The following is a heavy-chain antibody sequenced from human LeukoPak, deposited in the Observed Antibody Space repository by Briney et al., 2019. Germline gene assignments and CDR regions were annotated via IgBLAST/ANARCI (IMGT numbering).Heavy chain of an antibody. Sequence: GRSLRLSCAASGFTFSSYAMHWVRQAPGKGLEWVAVISYDGSNKYYADSVKGRFTISRDNSKNTLYLQMNSLRAEDTAVYYCARDPSSGYDPQFDYWGQGTLVTVSS. J-gene: IGHJ4*02. V-gene: IGHV3-30-3*01. CDR3: ARDPSSGYDPQFDY. D-gene: IGHD5-12*01. CDR2: ISYDGSNK. CDR1: GFTFSSYA.